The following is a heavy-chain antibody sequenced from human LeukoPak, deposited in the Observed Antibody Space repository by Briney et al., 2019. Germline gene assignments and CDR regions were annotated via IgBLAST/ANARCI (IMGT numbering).Heavy chain of an antibody. J-gene: IGHJ4*02. CDR2: INWNGGST. CDR1: GFTFDDYG. D-gene: IGHD1-7*01. V-gene: IGHV3-20*04. Sequence: GGSLRLSCAASGFTFDDYGMSWVRQAPGKGLEWVSGINWNGGSTGYADSVKGRFTISRENAKNSLYLQMNSLRAGDTAVYYCARASNNWNSHLDYWGQGTLVTVSS. CDR3: ARASNNWNSHLDY.